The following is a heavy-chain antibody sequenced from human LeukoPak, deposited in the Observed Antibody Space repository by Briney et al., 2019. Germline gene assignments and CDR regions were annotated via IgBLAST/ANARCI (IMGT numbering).Heavy chain of an antibody. Sequence: PGGSLRLSCAASGFTFSSYAISWVRQAPGKGLEWVSAISGSGGSTYYADSVKGRFTISRDNSKNTLYLQMNSLRAEDTAVYYCAKGHCSGGSCHYDYWGQGTLVTVSS. CDR2: ISGSGGST. CDR3: AKGHCSGGSCHYDY. V-gene: IGHV3-23*01. CDR1: GFTFSSYA. D-gene: IGHD2-15*01. J-gene: IGHJ4*02.